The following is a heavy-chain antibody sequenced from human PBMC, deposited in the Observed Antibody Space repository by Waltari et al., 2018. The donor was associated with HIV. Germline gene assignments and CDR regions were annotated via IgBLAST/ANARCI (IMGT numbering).Heavy chain of an antibody. Sequence: QVQLVQSGAEVKKPGASVKVSCKVYGYTLTDLSMHWVRQAPGKGLEWMGGCDPEEWETIYAQKWQGRGTMTEDTSTDTGYMELSSLRSEDTAVYYCATDRRWGVVVPAAIGWFDPWGQGTLVTVSS. CDR3: ATDRRWGVVVPAAIGWFDP. V-gene: IGHV1-24*01. J-gene: IGHJ5*02. CDR1: GYTLTDLS. D-gene: IGHD2-2*01. CDR2: CDPEEWET.